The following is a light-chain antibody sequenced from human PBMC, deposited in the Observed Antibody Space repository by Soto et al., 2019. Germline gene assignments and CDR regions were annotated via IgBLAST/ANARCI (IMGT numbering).Light chain of an antibody. CDR2: GNS. V-gene: IGLV1-40*01. Sequence: QSVLTQPPSVSGAPGQRVPISCTGSSSNIGAGYDVHGYQQLPGTAPQLLIYGNSNRPSGVPDRCSGSESGTSASLAITGLQAEDYAEYYCKSYDSSLSGSGVFGGGTKLTVL. J-gene: IGLJ2*01. CDR1: SSNIGAGYD. CDR3: KSYDSSLSGSGV.